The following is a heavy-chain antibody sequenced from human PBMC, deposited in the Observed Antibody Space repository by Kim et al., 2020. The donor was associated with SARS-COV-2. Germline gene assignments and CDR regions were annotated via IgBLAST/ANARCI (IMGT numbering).Heavy chain of an antibody. J-gene: IGHJ3*02. CDR2: ISGSGGST. Sequence: GGSLRLSCAASGFTFSSYAMSWVRQAPGKGLEWVSAISGSGGSTYYADSVKGRFTISRDNSKNTLYLQMNSLRAEDTAVYYCANMRYCGGDCYPPHDAFDIWGQGKMVTVSS. CDR1: GFTFSSYA. D-gene: IGHD2-21*01. V-gene: IGHV3-23*01. CDR3: ANMRYCGGDCYPPHDAFDI.